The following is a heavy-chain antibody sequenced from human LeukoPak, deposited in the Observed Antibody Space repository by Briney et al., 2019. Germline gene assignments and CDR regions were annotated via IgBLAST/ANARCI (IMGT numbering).Heavy chain of an antibody. V-gene: IGHV1-8*01. D-gene: IGHD2-2*01. Sequence: ASVKVSCKASGYTFTSYDINWVRQATGQGLEWMGWMNPNSGNTGYAQKFQGRVTMTRNTSISTAYMELSGLRSEDTAVYYSAVPAATDQGYGMDVWGQGTTVTVSS. CDR3: AVPAATDQGYGMDV. J-gene: IGHJ6*02. CDR2: MNPNSGNT. CDR1: GYTFTSYD.